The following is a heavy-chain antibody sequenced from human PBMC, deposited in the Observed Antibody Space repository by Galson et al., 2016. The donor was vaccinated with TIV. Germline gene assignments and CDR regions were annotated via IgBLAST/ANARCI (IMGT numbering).Heavy chain of an antibody. D-gene: IGHD3-10*01. CDR3: VRQGGDTMVRGVIRDWFDP. Sequence: ETLSLTCSVSGGSISSSIYYWGWIRQPPGKGLEWIGSIYDSGTTYYNPSLESRVTISIDPSKKHFSLRLRSVTAADTALYYCVRQGGDTMVRGVIRDWFDPWGQGTLVTVSS. CDR1: GGSISSSIYY. V-gene: IGHV4-39*01. CDR2: IYDSGTT. J-gene: IGHJ5*02.